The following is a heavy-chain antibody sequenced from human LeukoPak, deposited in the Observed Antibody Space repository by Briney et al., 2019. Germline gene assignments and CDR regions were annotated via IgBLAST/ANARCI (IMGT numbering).Heavy chain of an antibody. CDR3: ARHNSDWYVLDY. CDR1: GFTFSSYA. J-gene: IGHJ4*02. V-gene: IGHV3-21*01. CDR2: ITSSSSYL. D-gene: IGHD6-19*01. Sequence: GGSLRLSCAASGFTFSSYAMHWVRQAPGKGLEWVSSITSSSSYLYYADSVKGRFTISRDNAKNSLFLQMDSLRVEDTAVYYCARHNSDWYVLDYWGQGTLVTVSS.